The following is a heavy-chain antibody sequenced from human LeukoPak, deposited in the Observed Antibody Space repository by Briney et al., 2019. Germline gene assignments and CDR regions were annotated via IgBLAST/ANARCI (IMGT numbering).Heavy chain of an antibody. D-gene: IGHD3-22*01. CDR3: ARERAPMIRILPGYFDL. CDR1: GFTFSSYS. Sequence: GGSLRPSCAASGFTFSSYSMNWVRQAPGKGLEWVSSISSSSSYIYYADSVKGRFTISRDNAKNSLYLQMNSLRAEDTAVYYCARERAPMIRILPGYFDLWGRGTLVTVSS. J-gene: IGHJ2*01. CDR2: ISSSSSYI. V-gene: IGHV3-21*01.